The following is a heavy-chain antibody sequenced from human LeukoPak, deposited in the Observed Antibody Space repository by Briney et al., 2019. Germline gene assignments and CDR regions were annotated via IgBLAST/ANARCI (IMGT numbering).Heavy chain of an antibody. D-gene: IGHD2-2*01. V-gene: IGHV4-34*01. CDR2: INHSGST. J-gene: IGHJ4*02. Sequence: SETLSLTCAVYGGSFSGYYWSWIRQPPGKGLERIGEINHSGSTNYNPSLKSRVTISVDTSKNQFSLKLSSVTAADTAVYYCARELGSGQYCSSTSCYALFDYWGQGTLVTVSS. CDR1: GGSFSGYY. CDR3: ARELGSGQYCSSTSCYALFDY.